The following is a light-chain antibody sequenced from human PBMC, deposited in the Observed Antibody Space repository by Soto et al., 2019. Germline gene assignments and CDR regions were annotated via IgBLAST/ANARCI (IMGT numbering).Light chain of an antibody. Sequence: DIQMTQSPPSLSASVGDRVTITCRASQTIGTYLNWYQKKPEKPPKLLIYDASNLQTGVPSRFRRSGSGAEFALTISSLHPEDVETYYCQQSYTSPRTFGQGTKVDIK. V-gene: IGKV1-39*01. CDR3: QQSYTSPRT. CDR2: DAS. CDR1: QTIGTY. J-gene: IGKJ2*01.